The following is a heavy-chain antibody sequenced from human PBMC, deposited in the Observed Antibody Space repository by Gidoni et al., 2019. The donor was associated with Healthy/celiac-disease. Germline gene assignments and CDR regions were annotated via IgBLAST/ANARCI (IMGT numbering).Heavy chain of an antibody. D-gene: IGHD3-22*01. CDR2: IIPIFGTA. J-gene: IGHJ6*02. V-gene: IGHV1-69*01. CDR3: ARDYYDSSGSYYYYGMDV. CDR1: GGTVSSYA. Sequence: QVQLVQSGAEVKKPGSSVKVSCKASGGTVSSYAISWVRQAPGQGLEWMGGIIPIFGTANYAQTFQGRVTITADESTSTAYMELSSLRSEDTAVYYCARDYYDSSGSYYYYGMDVWGQGTTVTVSS.